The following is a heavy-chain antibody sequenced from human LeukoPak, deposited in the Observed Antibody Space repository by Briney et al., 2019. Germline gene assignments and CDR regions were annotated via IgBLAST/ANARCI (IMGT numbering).Heavy chain of an antibody. J-gene: IGHJ3*02. Sequence: ASVKVSRKASGYTLTTYHMHWVRQAPGQGLEWMGKINPSGDSTSYAQKFQGRVTMTRDTSTSTVYMELRSLRSEDTAVYYCARPGGNYAFDIWGQGTVVTVSS. D-gene: IGHD4-23*01. CDR1: GYTLTTYH. CDR2: INPSGDST. CDR3: ARPGGNYAFDI. V-gene: IGHV1-46*01.